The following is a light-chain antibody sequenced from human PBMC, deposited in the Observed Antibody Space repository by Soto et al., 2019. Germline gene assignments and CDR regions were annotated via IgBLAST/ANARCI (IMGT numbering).Light chain of an antibody. Sequence: DIRMTQSPSSLSAFIGDRVTITCQASQDIVNSLNWYQQKPGKAPKLLIYAASSLETGVPSKFSGSGSGTDCSFTIFSLQPEDVATYYCQHYDSLPPTFGPGTKVDIK. CDR2: AAS. CDR3: QHYDSLPPT. V-gene: IGKV1-33*01. J-gene: IGKJ3*01. CDR1: QDIVNS.